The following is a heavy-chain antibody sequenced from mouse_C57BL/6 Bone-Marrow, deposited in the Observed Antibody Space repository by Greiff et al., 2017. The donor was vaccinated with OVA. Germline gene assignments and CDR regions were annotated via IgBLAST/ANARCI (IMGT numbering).Heavy chain of an antibody. Sequence: EVQGVESGEGLMKPGGSLKLSCAASGFTFSSYAMSWVRQTPEKRLEWVAYISSGGDYIYYADTVKGRFTISRDNARNTLYLQMSSLKSEDTAMYYCTRDGDYGFDYWGQGTTLTVSS. CDR2: ISSGGDYI. D-gene: IGHD2-4*01. CDR1: GFTFSSYA. J-gene: IGHJ2*01. CDR3: TRDGDYGFDY. V-gene: IGHV5-9-1*02.